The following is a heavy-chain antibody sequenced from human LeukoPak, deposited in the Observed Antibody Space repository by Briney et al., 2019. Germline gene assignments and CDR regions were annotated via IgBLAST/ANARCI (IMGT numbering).Heavy chain of an antibody. CDR3: ARALVWFGELLNYHYGMDV. D-gene: IGHD3-10*01. Sequence: SGGSLRLSCAASGFSVGSNYMSWVRQAPGKGLEWVANIKQDGSEKYYVDSVKGRFTISRDNAKNSLYLQMNSLRAEDTTVYYCARALVWFGELLNYHYGMDVWGQGTTVTVSS. V-gene: IGHV3-7*01. CDR1: GFSVGSNY. J-gene: IGHJ6*02. CDR2: IKQDGSEK.